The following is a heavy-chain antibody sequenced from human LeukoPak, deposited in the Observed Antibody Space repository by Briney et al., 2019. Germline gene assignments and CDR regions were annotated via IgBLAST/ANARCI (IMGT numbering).Heavy chain of an antibody. V-gene: IGHV4-39*01. D-gene: IGHD6-6*01. CDR3: ARRVEYSSSSVRYRENVEDNWFDP. CDR1: GGSFSGYY. Sequence: SETLSLTCAVYGGSFSGYYWGWIRQPPGKGLEWIGSIYYSGSTYYNPSLKSRVTISVDTSKNQFSLKLSSVTAADTAVYYCARRVEYSSSSVRYRENVEDNWFDPWGQGTLVTVSS. J-gene: IGHJ5*02. CDR2: IYYSGST.